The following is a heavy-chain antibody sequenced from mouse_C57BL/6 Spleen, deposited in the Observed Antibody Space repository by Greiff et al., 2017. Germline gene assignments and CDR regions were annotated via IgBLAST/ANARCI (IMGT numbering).Heavy chain of an antibody. CDR1: GYTFTSYG. CDR2: IYPRSGNT. Sequence: QVQLKESGAELARPGASVKLSCKASGYTFTSYGISWVKQRTGQGLEWIGEIYPRSGNTYYNEKFKGKATLTADKSSSTAYMELRSLTSEDSAVYFCARNPFYDGYYVGYAMDYWGQGTSVTVSS. D-gene: IGHD2-3*01. CDR3: ARNPFYDGYYVGYAMDY. J-gene: IGHJ4*01. V-gene: IGHV1-81*01.